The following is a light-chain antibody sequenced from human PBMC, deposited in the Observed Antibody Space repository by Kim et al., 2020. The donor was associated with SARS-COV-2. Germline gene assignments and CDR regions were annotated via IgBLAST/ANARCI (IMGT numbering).Light chain of an antibody. Sequence: SVGDRVTITCRASQGISSYLNWYQQKPGKAPKLLIYAASSLQSGVPSRFSGSGSGTDFTLTISSLQPEDFATYYCQQSYSTLPMYAFGQGTKLEI. J-gene: IGKJ2*01. CDR3: QQSYSTLPMYA. CDR1: QGISSY. V-gene: IGKV1-39*01. CDR2: AAS.